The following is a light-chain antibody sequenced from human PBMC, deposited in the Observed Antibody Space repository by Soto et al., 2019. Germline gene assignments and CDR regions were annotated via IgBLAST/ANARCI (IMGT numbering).Light chain of an antibody. CDR2: LTS. CDR3: HQRQSWPRT. J-gene: IGKJ1*01. V-gene: IGKV3-11*01. Sequence: EIVWTQSPATLSAFPGDRVTLSCRASQAVNTRLAWYQHKPGQAPSLLIYLTSNRAAGVPSRFSAWGSETDFTLTISDVQPEDFAVYYCHQRQSWPRTFGQGTKVDIK. CDR1: QAVNTR.